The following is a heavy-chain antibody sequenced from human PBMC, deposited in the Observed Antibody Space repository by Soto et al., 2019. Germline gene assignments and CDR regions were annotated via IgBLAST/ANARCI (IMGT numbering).Heavy chain of an antibody. CDR2: ISGSGGST. Sequence: RLSCAASGFTFSSYAMSWVRQAPGKGLEWVSAISGSGGSTYYADSVKGRFTISRDNSKNTLYLQMNSLRAEDTAVYYCATRITIFGVVTSTFDYWGQGTLVTVSS. CDR1: GFTFSSYA. J-gene: IGHJ4*02. V-gene: IGHV3-23*01. CDR3: ATRITIFGVVTSTFDY. D-gene: IGHD3-3*01.